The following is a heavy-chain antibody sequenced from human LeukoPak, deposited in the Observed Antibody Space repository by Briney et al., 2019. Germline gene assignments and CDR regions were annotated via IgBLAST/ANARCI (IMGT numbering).Heavy chain of an antibody. CDR1: GGSISSYY. Sequence: KASETLSLTCTVSGGSISSYYWSWIRQPAGKGLEWIGRIYTSGSTNYNPSLKSRVTISVDTSKNQFSLKLSSVTAADTAVYYCARTPLGVNIVVVPAAHFDYWGQGTLVTVSS. J-gene: IGHJ4*02. D-gene: IGHD2-2*01. CDR2: IYTSGST. CDR3: ARTPLGVNIVVVPAAHFDY. V-gene: IGHV4-4*07.